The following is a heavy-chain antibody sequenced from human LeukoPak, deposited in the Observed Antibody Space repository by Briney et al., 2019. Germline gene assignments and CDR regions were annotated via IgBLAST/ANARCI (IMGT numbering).Heavy chain of an antibody. Sequence: SETLSLTCSVSVGSISNYYWSWIRPPAGKGLGWIGRFYTSGGTRYNPSLESRVAMSVDASKNQFFLKLTSVTAADTAVYYCTEGAPGIAARADYWGQGTLVTVSS. CDR1: VGSISNYY. D-gene: IGHD6-13*01. CDR3: TEGAPGIAARADY. V-gene: IGHV4-4*07. CDR2: FYTSGGT. J-gene: IGHJ4*02.